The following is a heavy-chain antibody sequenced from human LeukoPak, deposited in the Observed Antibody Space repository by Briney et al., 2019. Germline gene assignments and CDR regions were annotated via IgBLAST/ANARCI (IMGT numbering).Heavy chain of an antibody. D-gene: IGHD3-16*02. CDR3: ARAITFGGVIVF. V-gene: IGHV4-34*01. J-gene: IGHJ4*02. CDR2: INHSGST. CDR1: GGSCSGYY. Sequence: SETLSLTCAVYGGSCSGYYWSWIRQPPGKGLEWIGEINHSGSTNYNPSLKSRVTISVDTSKNQFFLKLSSVTAADTAVYYCARAITFGGVIVFGGQGTLVTVSS.